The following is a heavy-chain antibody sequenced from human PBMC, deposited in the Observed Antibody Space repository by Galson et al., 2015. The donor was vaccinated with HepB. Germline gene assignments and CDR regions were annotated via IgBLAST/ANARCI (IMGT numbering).Heavy chain of an antibody. J-gene: IGHJ5*02. CDR3: AKGLEQWLVQNWFDP. D-gene: IGHD6-19*01. CDR2: ISWNSGSI. Sequence: SLRLSCAASGFTFDDYAMHWVRQAPGKGLEWVSGISWNSGSIGYADSVKGRFTISRDNAKNSLYLQMNSLRAEDTALYYCAKGLEQWLVQNWFDPWGQGTLVTVSS. CDR1: GFTFDDYA. V-gene: IGHV3-9*01.